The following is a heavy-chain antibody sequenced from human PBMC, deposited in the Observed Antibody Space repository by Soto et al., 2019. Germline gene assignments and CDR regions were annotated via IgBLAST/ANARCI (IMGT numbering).Heavy chain of an antibody. CDR3: ARDRGDYDPIFDY. Sequence: GGSLRLSCAASGFTFSSYAMSWVRQAPGKGLEWVSDISGSGGSTYYADSVKGRFTISRDNAKNTLYLQMNSLRAEDTAVYYCARDRGDYDPIFDYWGQGTLVTVSS. V-gene: IGHV3-23*01. J-gene: IGHJ4*02. D-gene: IGHD4-17*01. CDR1: GFTFSSYA. CDR2: ISGSGGST.